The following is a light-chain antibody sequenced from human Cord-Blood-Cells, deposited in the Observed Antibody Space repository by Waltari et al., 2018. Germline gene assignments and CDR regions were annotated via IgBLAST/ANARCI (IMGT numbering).Light chain of an antibody. CDR3: SSYAGSNNLV. Sequence: QSALTQPPSASGSPGQPVTISCPGTSSDVGGYNYVSWYQPHPGKAPKLVIYEVSTGPSGVPDSFCGSKTGNTAPLTVSGLQAEDEADYYCSSYAGSNNLVFGGGTKLTVL. CDR2: EVS. J-gene: IGLJ3*02. CDR1: SSDVGGYNY. V-gene: IGLV2-8*01.